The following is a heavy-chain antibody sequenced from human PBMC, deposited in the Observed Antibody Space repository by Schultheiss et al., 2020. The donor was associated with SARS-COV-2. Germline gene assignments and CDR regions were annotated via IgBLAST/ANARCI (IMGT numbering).Heavy chain of an antibody. D-gene: IGHD6-19*01. CDR2: ISGSGGST. J-gene: IGHJ4*02. CDR1: GFTFSSYA. V-gene: IGHV3-23*01. CDR3: AKGTQWLVPGEY. Sequence: GGSLRLSCAASGFTFSSYAMSWVRQAPGKGLEWVSAISGSGGSTYYADSVAGRFTISRDNSENTLYLLMNSLRGDDTAIYYCAKGTQWLVPGEYWGQGTLVTVSS.